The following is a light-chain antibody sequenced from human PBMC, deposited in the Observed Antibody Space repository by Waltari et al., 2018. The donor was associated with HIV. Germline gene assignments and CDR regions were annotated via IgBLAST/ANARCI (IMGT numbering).Light chain of an antibody. J-gene: IGLJ2*01. CDR1: SSDVGGYNY. CDR2: EVS. CDR3: SSYAGSNNLGVV. Sequence: QSALTQPPSASGSPGQSVTISCTGTSSDVGGYNYVSWYQQHPGKAPKLMIYEVSKRPPVVPDRFSGSKSGNTASLTVSGLQAEDEADYYCSSYAGSNNLGVVFGGGTKLTVL. V-gene: IGLV2-8*01.